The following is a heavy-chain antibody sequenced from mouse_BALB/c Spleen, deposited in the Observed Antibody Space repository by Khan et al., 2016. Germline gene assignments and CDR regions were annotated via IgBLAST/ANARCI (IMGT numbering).Heavy chain of an antibody. D-gene: IGHD1-1*01. CDR1: GYTFTNYG. V-gene: IGHV9-3-1*01. Sequence: QIQLVQSGPELKKPGKTVKISCKASGYTFTNYGMNWVKQAPGKGLKWMGWINTYSGESTYADDFKGRFAFSLETSANTAYLQINNLKNEDTATYVCASERDYYGSSRYVDVWGAGTTVTVSS. CDR3: ASERDYYGSSRYVDV. J-gene: IGHJ1*01. CDR2: INTYSGES.